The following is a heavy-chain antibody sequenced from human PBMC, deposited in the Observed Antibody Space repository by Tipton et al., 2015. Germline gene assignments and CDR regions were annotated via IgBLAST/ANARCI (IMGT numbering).Heavy chain of an antibody. J-gene: IGHJ6*02. CDR1: GGSISSSSYY. V-gene: IGHV4-39*01. CDR3: ARVDILLSQGGMDV. CDR2: IYYSGST. D-gene: IGHD3-10*01. Sequence: LRLSCTVSGGSISSSSYYWGWIRQPPGKGLEWIGSIYYSGSTYYSPSLRSRVTISVDTSKNQFSLELNSVTAADTAVYYCARVDILLSQGGMDVWGQGTTVTVSS.